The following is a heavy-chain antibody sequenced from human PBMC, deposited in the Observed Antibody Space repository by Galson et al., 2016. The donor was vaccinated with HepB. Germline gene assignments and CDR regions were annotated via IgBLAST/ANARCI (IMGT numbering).Heavy chain of an antibody. CDR2: ISSSGSHI. CDR1: GFIFSSCS. Sequence: SLRLSCAASGFIFSSCSMNWVRQAPGKGLEWVSSISSSGSHIYNADSVKGRFTISRDNAKKSLFLQMTSLRAEDTAVYFCARDPEVLWFGDNYWYFDLWGRGTLVTVSS. CDR3: ARDPEVLWFGDNYWYFDL. D-gene: IGHD3-10*01. J-gene: IGHJ2*01. V-gene: IGHV3-21*01.